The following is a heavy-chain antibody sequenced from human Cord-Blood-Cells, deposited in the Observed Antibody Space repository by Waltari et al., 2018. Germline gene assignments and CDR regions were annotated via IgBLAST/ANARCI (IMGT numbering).Heavy chain of an antibody. CDR1: GFTFSSYG. Sequence: QVQLVESGGGVVQPGGSLRLSCAASGFTFSSYGMHWVRQAPGKGRGWVSFIRYDGSNRYYADSVKGRFTISRDNSKNSLYLQMNSLRAEDTAVYYCRSSSASFDYWGQGTLVTVSS. CDR3: RSSSASFDY. J-gene: IGHJ4*02. V-gene: IGHV3-30*02. CDR2: IRYDGSNR. D-gene: IGHD6-6*01.